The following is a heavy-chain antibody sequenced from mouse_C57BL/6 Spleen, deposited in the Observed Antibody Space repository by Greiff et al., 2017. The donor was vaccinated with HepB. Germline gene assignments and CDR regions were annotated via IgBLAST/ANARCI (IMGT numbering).Heavy chain of an antibody. D-gene: IGHD4-1*01. Sequence: VQLQQSGAELVRPGASVKLSCKASGYTFTDYYINWVKQRPGQGLEWIARIYPGSGNTYYNEKFKGKATLTAEKSSSTAYMQLSSLTSEDSAVYFCAREANWDYFDYWGRGTTLTVSS. CDR3: AREANWDYFDY. V-gene: IGHV1-76*01. J-gene: IGHJ2*01. CDR1: GYTFTDYY. CDR2: IYPGSGNT.